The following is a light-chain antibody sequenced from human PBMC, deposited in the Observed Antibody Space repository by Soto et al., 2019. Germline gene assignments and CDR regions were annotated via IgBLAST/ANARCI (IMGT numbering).Light chain of an antibody. J-gene: IGKJ1*01. V-gene: IGKV1-5*01. CDR2: DAS. Sequence: DIQMTQSPSTLSASVGDRVTITCRASQDINRWLAGYQQKPGTGPKFLMYDASTLQSGVPSRFSGSGAGTEFTLTISSLQPDDFATYFCQQYAWDPTVGQGPKVEIK. CDR3: QQYAWDPT. CDR1: QDINRW.